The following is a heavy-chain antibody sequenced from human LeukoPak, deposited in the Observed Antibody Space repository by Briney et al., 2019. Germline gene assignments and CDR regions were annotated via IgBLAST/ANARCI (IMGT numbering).Heavy chain of an antibody. V-gene: IGHV1-69*05. CDR1: GGTFSSYA. CDR3: ARGGAYYDFWSGYYLPDY. D-gene: IGHD3-3*01. CDR2: IIPIFGTA. Sequence: ASVKVSCKASGGTFSSYAISWVRQAPGQGLEWMGGIIPIFGTANYAQKFQGRVTITTDESTSTAYMELSSLRSEDTAVYYCARGGAYYDFWSGYYLPDYWGQGTLVTVSS. J-gene: IGHJ4*02.